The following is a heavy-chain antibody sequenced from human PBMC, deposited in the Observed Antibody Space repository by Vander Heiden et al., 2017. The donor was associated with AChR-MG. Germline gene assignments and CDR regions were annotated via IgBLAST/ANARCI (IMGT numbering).Heavy chain of an antibody. CDR1: GFPFSSYG. V-gene: IGHV3-30*18. CDR3: AKDLGETRGGWYRSIFDY. J-gene: IGHJ4*02. Sequence: QVQLVESGGGVVQPGRSLRRYCAASGFPFSSYGLHWVRQAPGKGLEWVAVISYDGTNNYYADSVKGRFTISRDNSKNTLYLQMNSLRAEDTAVYYCAKDLGETRGGWYRSIFDYWGQGTLVTVSS. CDR2: ISYDGTNN. D-gene: IGHD6-19*01.